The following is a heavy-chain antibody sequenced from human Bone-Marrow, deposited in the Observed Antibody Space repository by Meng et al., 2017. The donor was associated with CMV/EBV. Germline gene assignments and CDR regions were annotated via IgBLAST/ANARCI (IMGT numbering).Heavy chain of an antibody. D-gene: IGHD1-26*01. CDR1: VYTFTSYG. CDR3: ARVGSYSGRYPYFAY. V-gene: IGHV1-18*01. J-gene: IGHJ4*02. CDR2: ISAYNGNT. Sequence: ASALVSCMVSVYTFTSYGISWVRQAPRQGLEWMGWISAYNGNTNYAQKLQGRVTMTTDTSTSTAYMELRSLRSDDTAVYYCARVGSYSGRYPYFAYWAQGTRVTGSS.